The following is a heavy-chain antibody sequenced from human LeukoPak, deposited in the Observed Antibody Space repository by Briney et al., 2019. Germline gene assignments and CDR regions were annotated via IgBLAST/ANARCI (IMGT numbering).Heavy chain of an antibody. D-gene: IGHD5-18*01. CDR2: IYYSGST. CDR3: ARETRDYVDTAMVFWFDP. V-gene: IGHV4-59*01. Sequence: KPSQTLSLTCTVSGGSISSYYWSWIRQPPGKGLEWIGYIYYSGSTNYNPSLKSRVTISVDTSKNQFSLKLSSVTAADTAVYYCARETRDYVDTAMVFWFDPWGQGTLVTVSS. J-gene: IGHJ5*02. CDR1: GGSISSYY.